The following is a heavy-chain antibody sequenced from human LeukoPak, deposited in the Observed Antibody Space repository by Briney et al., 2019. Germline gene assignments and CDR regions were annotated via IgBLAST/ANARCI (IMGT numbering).Heavy chain of an antibody. CDR2: INPSGGST. V-gene: IGHV1-46*01. CDR3: ARARIVGARTGIFDY. Sequence: GASVKVSCKASGYTFTSYYMHWVRQAPGQGLEWMGIINPSGGSTSYAQKFQGRVTMTRDMSTSTVYMELSGLRSEDTAVYYCARARIVGARTGIFDYWGQGTLVTVSS. J-gene: IGHJ4*02. CDR1: GYTFTSYY. D-gene: IGHD1-26*01.